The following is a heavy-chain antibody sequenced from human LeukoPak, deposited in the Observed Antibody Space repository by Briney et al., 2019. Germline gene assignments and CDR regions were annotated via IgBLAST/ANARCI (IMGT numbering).Heavy chain of an antibody. Sequence: ASLKVSCKVSGYTLSELSIHWGRQTPGKGLEGVGDLDPNDGETIYAQKYQGRVIMTEDTSTDTAYMELSSLRSEDTAVFYCAASFLRFSPDFDYWGKGNLVTVSS. CDR2: LDPNDGET. CDR3: AASFLRFSPDFDY. V-gene: IGHV1-24*01. D-gene: IGHD3-3*01. J-gene: IGHJ4*02. CDR1: GYTLSELS.